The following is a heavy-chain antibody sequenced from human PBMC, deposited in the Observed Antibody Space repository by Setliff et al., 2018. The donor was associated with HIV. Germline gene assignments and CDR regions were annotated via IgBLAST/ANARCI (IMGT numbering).Heavy chain of an antibody. V-gene: IGHV3-48*04. CDR1: GFSFTTYS. J-gene: IGHJ5*02. CDR3: ARRAVPDSSGYNWFDP. CDR2: IDRVGNTI. Sequence: GVSLRLSCEASGFSFTTYSMNWVRQAPGKGLEWISYIDRVGNTIYYAASVKGRFTISRDNGKNSLYLQMSSLRAEDTAVYYCARRAVPDSSGYNWFDPWGQGTLVTVSS. D-gene: IGHD6-25*01.